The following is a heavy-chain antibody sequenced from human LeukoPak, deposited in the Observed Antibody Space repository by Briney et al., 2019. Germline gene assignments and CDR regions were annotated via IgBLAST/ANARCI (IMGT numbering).Heavy chain of an antibody. J-gene: IGHJ4*02. CDR1: GDSFSSNSAA. CDR3: ARGYGYYFDY. D-gene: IGHD5-18*01. V-gene: IGHV6-1*01. CDR2: TYYRSKWYN. Sequence: SQTLSLTCALSGDSFSSNSAAWDWLRQSPSRGLEWLGRTYYRSKWYNDYAVSVKSRITINPDTSENHFSLQLNSVTPEDTAVYYCARGYGYYFDYWGQGTLVTVSS.